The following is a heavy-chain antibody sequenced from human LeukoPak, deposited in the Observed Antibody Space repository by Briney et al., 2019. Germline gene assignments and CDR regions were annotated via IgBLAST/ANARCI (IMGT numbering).Heavy chain of an antibody. V-gene: IGHV3-66*02. CDR1: GFTVSSNY. J-gene: IGHJ6*03. CDR2: IYSGGST. CDR3: ARDLDYYYSMDV. Sequence: GGSLRLSCAASGFTVSSNYMSWVRQAPGKGLEWVSVIYSGGSTYYADSVQGRFTISRDNSKNTLYLQMNSLRPEDTAVYYCARDLDYYYSMDVWGKGPTVTVS.